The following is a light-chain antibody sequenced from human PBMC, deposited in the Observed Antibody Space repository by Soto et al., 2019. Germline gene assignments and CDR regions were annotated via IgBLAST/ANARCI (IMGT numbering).Light chain of an antibody. Sequence: EIVLTQSPSTLSLSPGEGATLSCRSSQDVGTNYLAWYQQKPGQAPRLLIFGASSRASGVPGRFSGSGSGTDFTLTISRLESEDSAVYYCQQFINSPYMYIFGQGTKLEI. V-gene: IGKV3-20*01. CDR1: QDVGTNY. CDR3: QQFINSPYMYI. CDR2: GAS. J-gene: IGKJ2*01.